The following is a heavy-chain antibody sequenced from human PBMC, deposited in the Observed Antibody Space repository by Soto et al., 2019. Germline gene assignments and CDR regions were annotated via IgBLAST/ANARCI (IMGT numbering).Heavy chain of an antibody. Sequence: QITLKESGPTLVKPTQTLTLTCTFSGFSLSTRGVGVGWILQPPGKALEWLALIYWDDDEGYSPSLKSRLTITKDNSKNQLVLTMTIMDPVDTATYYCAHRPRGYSYYFDYRGHGTLVTVSS. CDR1: GFSLSTRGVG. CDR2: IYWDDDE. CDR3: AHRPRGYSYYFDY. D-gene: IGHD5-18*01. J-gene: IGHJ4*01. V-gene: IGHV2-5*02.